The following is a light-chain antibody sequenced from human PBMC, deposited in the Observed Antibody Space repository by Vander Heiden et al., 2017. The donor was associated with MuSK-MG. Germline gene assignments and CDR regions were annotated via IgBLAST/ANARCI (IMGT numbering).Light chain of an antibody. J-gene: IGKJ4*02. CDR2: AAS. V-gene: IGKV1-39*01. CDR3: QQAYSTRGT. Sequence: IQMTPCPSSLSASVGDRVTITCRASQSISSYLNWYQQKPGKAPKLLIYAASSLQSGVPSRFSGSGSGTDFTLTISSLQPEDFATYYCQQAYSTRGTFGGGTKVEIK. CDR1: QSISSY.